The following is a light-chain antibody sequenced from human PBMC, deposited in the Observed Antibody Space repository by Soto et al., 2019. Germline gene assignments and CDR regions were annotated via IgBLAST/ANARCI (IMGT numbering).Light chain of an antibody. J-gene: IGKJ1*01. CDR2: KAS. CDR1: QSVSFW. Sequence: DIQITQSPSTLSASVGDRVTITCRASQSVSFWLAWFQQKPGKAPKVLIYKASNLETGVPSRFSGSGSGTEFTLSISSLQPDDFATYYCQHYAGHLWTFGQGTKVDIK. CDR3: QHYAGHLWT. V-gene: IGKV1-5*03.